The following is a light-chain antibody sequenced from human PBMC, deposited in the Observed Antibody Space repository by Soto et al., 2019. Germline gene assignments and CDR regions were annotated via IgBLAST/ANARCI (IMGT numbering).Light chain of an antibody. Sequence: QLVLTQPPSVSGAPGQRVTISCTGSSSNIGAGYNVHWYQQVPGTAPKLLIYGDSNRPSGVPDRFSGSKSGTSASLAITGLKAEDEADYYCQSYDSSLSGWLFGGGTKLTVL. CDR1: SSNIGAGYN. CDR3: QSYDSSLSGWL. CDR2: GDS. J-gene: IGLJ3*02. V-gene: IGLV1-40*01.